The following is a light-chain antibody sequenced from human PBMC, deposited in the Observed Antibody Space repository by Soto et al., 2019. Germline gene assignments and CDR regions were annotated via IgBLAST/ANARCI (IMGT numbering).Light chain of an antibody. CDR1: SSDVGGYNY. CDR2: DVS. Sequence: QSVLTQPASVSGSPGQSITISCTGTSSDVGGYNYVSWYQQHPGKAPELMIYDVSNRPSGVSNRFSGSKSGNTASLTISGLQAEDEADYYCISYTGSSTLVFGGGTQLTVL. CDR3: ISYTGSSTLV. V-gene: IGLV2-14*01. J-gene: IGLJ2*01.